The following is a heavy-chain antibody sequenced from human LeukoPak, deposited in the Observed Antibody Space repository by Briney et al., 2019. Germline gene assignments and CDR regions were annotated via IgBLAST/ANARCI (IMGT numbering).Heavy chain of an antibody. CDR2: IYYSGST. CDR3: ARDRGGYSYTPGELDY. D-gene: IGHD5-18*01. Sequence: SETLSLTCTVSGGSISSYYWSWIRQPPGKGLEWIGYIYYSGSTNYNPSLKSRVTISVDTSKNQFSLKLSSVTAADTAVYYCARDRGGYSYTPGELDYWGQGTLVTISS. V-gene: IGHV4-59*01. CDR1: GGSISSYY. J-gene: IGHJ4*02.